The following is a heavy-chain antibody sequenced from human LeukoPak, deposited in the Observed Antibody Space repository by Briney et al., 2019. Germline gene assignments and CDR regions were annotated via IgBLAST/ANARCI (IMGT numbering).Heavy chain of an antibody. Sequence: SETLSLTCTVSGGSISSYYWSWIRQPAGEGLEWIGRIYTSGSTNYNPSLKSRVTMSVDTSKNQFSLKLSSVTAADTAVYYCARDGSICSGGSCYDYFDYWGQGTLVTVSS. J-gene: IGHJ4*02. V-gene: IGHV4-4*07. CDR1: GGSISSYY. CDR3: ARDGSICSGGSCYDYFDY. D-gene: IGHD2-15*01. CDR2: IYTSGST.